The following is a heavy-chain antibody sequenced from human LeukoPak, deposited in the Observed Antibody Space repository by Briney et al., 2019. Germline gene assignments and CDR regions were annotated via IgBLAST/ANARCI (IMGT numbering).Heavy chain of an antibody. CDR1: GGSFSGYY. J-gene: IGHJ4*02. CDR2: INHSGST. D-gene: IGHD1-26*01. CDR3: ARGQEWEPYYFDY. V-gene: IGHV4-34*01. Sequence: SETLSLTCAVYGGSFSGYYWSWIRQPPGKGLEWIGEINHSGSTNYNPSLKSRVTISVDTSKNQFSLKLSSVTAADTAVYYCARGQEWEPYYFDYWGQGTLVTVSS.